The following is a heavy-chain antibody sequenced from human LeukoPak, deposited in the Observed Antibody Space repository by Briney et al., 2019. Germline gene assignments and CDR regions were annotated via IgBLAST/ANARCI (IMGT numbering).Heavy chain of an antibody. CDR3: ARDLGEYFFDY. J-gene: IGHJ4*02. CDR2: IKSKTDGGTT. D-gene: IGHD3-10*01. Sequence: SGGSLRLSCAASGFTFSNAWMNWVRQAPGKGLEWVGRIKSKTDGGTTDYAAPVKGRFTISRDDSKSTLYLQMNSLRAEDTAVYYCARDLGEYFFDYWGQGTLVTVSS. CDR1: GFTFSNAW. V-gene: IGHV3-15*07.